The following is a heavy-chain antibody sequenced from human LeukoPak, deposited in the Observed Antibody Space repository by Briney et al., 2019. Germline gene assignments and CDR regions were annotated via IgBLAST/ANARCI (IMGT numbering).Heavy chain of an antibody. CDR1: GFTFSSYS. Sequence: GGSLRLSCAASGFTFSSYSMNWVRQAPGKGLEWVSYISSSSSTIYYADSVKGRFTISRDNSKNTLYLEMNSLRAEDTAIYYCAKMKGHPLPKYYMDVWGQGTTVTVSS. J-gene: IGHJ6*01. CDR3: AKMKGHPLPKYYMDV. CDR2: ISSSSSTI. D-gene: IGHD1-26*01. V-gene: IGHV3-48*01.